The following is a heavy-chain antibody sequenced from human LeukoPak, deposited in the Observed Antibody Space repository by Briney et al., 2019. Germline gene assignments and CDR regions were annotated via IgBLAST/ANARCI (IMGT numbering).Heavy chain of an antibody. Sequence: SETLSLTCAVYGESFSGYYWSWIRQPPGKGLKYIGYIYYSGTTIYNPSLESRVTISVDTSKNQFSLKLTSVTAADTAVYYCARGLRGWSGGAHTWYYFDYWGQGTLVTVSS. D-gene: IGHD3-10*01. CDR3: ARGLRGWSGGAHTWYYFDY. J-gene: IGHJ4*02. CDR2: IYYSGTT. CDR1: GESFSGYY. V-gene: IGHV4-34*11.